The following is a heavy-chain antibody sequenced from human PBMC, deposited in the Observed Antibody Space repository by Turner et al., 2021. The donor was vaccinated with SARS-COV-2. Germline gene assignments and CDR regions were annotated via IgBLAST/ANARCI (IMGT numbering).Heavy chain of an antibody. CDR2: ISSSGSTI. V-gene: IGHV3-11*01. J-gene: IGHJ4*02. CDR3: ARDLRYSGSSVGSFYFYY. D-gene: IGHD6-6*01. Sequence: QVQLVESGGGLVKPGGFLRLSCAASRFTFSDYYMSWVRQATGKGLEWVSYISSSGSTIYYADSGKGRFTISRDNAKNSLYLQMNSLRAEDTAVYYCARDLRYSGSSVGSFYFYYWGQGTLVTVSS. CDR1: RFTFSDYY.